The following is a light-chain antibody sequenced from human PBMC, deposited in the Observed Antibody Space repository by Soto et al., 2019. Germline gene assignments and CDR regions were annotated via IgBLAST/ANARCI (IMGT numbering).Light chain of an antibody. Sequence: QSALTQPASVSGSPGQSITISCTGTSSDVGSYNYVSWHQQHPGQAPKLMIYEVTNWASGVPDRFSASKSGNTASLTISGLQAGDEADYYCSSYRSSSTYVFGTGTKVTVL. V-gene: IGLV2-14*01. CDR1: SSDVGSYNY. CDR3: SSYRSSSTYV. CDR2: EVT. J-gene: IGLJ1*01.